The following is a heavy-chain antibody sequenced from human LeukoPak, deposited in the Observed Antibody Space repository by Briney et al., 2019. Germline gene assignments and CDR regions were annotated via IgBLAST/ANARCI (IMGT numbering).Heavy chain of an antibody. Sequence: GASVKVSCKASGYTFTSYDINWERQATGQGLEWMGWMNPNSGNTGYAQKFQGRVTITRDTSASTAYMELSSLTSEDTAVYYCARGRSSWIFVDYWGQGTLVTVSS. CDR1: GYTFTSYD. D-gene: IGHD6-13*01. J-gene: IGHJ4*02. CDR3: ARGRSSWIFVDY. CDR2: MNPNSGNT. V-gene: IGHV1-8*03.